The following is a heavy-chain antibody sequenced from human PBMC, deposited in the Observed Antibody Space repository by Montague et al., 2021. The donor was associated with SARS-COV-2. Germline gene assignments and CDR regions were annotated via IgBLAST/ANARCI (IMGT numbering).Heavy chain of an antibody. CDR3: ARFRYFDWLLGFNKDIWLDP. J-gene: IGHJ5*02. CDR1: GGSVNGGTFRSYY. CDR2: INHRGTT. Sequence: SETLSLTCAVYGGSVNGGTFRSYYWSWIRQPPGKGLEWIGEINHRGTTNYNPSLKSRLTLSVDNSKSQFSVKLTSVTAADTAVYYCARFRYFDWLLGFNKDIWLDPWGQGNLVTVSS. V-gene: IGHV4-34*01. D-gene: IGHD3-9*01.